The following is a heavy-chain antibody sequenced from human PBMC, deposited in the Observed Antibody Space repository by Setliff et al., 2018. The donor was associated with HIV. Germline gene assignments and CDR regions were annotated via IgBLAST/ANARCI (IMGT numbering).Heavy chain of an antibody. Sequence: SETLSLTCHVSGGSISNGGYYWSWIRQHPGTGLEWMAYIYFSGSTYYNPSLKSRVAVSLDMSKNQFSLRLSSVTAADTAVYYCAALTTGYYFDYWGQGTLFTVSS. V-gene: IGHV4-31*03. D-gene: IGHD4-17*01. CDR2: IYFSGST. J-gene: IGHJ4*01. CDR3: AALTTGYYFDY. CDR1: GGSISNGGYY.